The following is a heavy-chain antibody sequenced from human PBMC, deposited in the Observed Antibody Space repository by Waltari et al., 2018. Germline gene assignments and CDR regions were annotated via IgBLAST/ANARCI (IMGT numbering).Heavy chain of an antibody. J-gene: IGHJ4*02. V-gene: IGHV4-59*01. CDR2: IYYSGST. CDR1: GGSISSYY. D-gene: IGHD3-22*01. Sequence: QVQLQESGPGLVKPSETLSLTCTVSGGSISSYYWSWIGQPPGKGLEWIGYIYYSGSTNYNPSLKSRVTISVDTSKNQFSLKLSSVTAADTAVYYCAREGRDSSGYYLDYWGQGTLVTVSS. CDR3: AREGRDSSGYYLDY.